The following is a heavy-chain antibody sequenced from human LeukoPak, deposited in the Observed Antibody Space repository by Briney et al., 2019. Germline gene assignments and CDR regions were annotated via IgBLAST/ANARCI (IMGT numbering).Heavy chain of an antibody. CDR3: ARDMSGYCSGGRCYNMGYFDY. CDR1: GFSFNMFP. Sequence: GGSLRLSCAASGFSFNMFPMHWVRQAPGKGLECVAVISYDGNNKYYADSVKGRFTISRDNSKNTLYLQMNSLRAEDTAVYYCARDMSGYCSGGRCYNMGYFDYWGQGTLVTVSS. D-gene: IGHD2-15*01. V-gene: IGHV3-30*04. J-gene: IGHJ4*02. CDR2: ISYDGNNK.